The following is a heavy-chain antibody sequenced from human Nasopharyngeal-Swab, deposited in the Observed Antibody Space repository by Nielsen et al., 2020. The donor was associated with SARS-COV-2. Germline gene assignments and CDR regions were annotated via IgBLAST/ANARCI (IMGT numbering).Heavy chain of an antibody. CDR3: ARGPNLWGSYRYKHWFDP. D-gene: IGHD3-16*02. CDR1: GGSISSGGYS. CDR2: IYHSGST. Sequence: SETLSLTCAVSGGSISSGGYSWSWIRQPPGKGLEWIGYIYHSGSTYYNPSLKSRVTISVDRSKNQFSLKLSSVTAADAAVYYCARGPNLWGSYRYKHWFDPWGQGTLVTVSS. V-gene: IGHV4-30-2*01. J-gene: IGHJ5*02.